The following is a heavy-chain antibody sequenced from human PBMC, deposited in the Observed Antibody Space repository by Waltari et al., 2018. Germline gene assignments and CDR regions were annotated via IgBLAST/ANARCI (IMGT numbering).Heavy chain of an antibody. CDR3: ARDRSPVAGPPIGY. V-gene: IGHV3-33*01. CDR2: IRYDGSNK. CDR1: GFTFSSYG. D-gene: IGHD6-19*01. Sequence: QVQLVESGGGVVQPGRSLRLSCAASGFTFSSYGMHWVRQAPGKGLEWVAVIRYDGSNKYYADSVKGRFTISRDNSKNTLYLQMNSLRAEDTAVYYCARDRSPVAGPPIGYWGQGTLVTVSS. J-gene: IGHJ4*02.